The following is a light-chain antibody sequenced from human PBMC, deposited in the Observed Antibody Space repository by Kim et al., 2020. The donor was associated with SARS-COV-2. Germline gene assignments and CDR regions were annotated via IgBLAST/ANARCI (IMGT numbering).Light chain of an antibody. V-gene: IGLV7-46*01. CDR1: TGSGTNDHY. J-gene: IGLJ2*01. CDR3: LLFYSGVQI. CDR2: DTA. Sequence: PGRTLTLTCASSTGSGTNDHYPYWIQQKPGQAPRTLIYDTAIKHSWTPARFSGSLLGGKAALTLSDAQPEDEADYYCLLFYSGVQIFGGGTQLTVL.